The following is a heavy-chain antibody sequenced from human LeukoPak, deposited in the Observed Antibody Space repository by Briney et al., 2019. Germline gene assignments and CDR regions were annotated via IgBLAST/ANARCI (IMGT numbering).Heavy chain of an antibody. V-gene: IGHV4-4*08. CDR3: ARVTTAWYVIGY. Sequence: SETLSLTCAVSGGSISNYYWTWIRQPPGKGLEWLGFIYNAATTNYNPSLKSRVTISVDTSKNQFSLRLSSVTAADSAIYYCARVTTAWYVIGYWGQGTLVTVSS. J-gene: IGHJ4*02. D-gene: IGHD6-13*01. CDR2: IYNAATT. CDR1: GGSISNYY.